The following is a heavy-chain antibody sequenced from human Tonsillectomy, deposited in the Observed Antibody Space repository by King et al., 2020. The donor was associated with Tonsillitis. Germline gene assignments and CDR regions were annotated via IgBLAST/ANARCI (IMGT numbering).Heavy chain of an antibody. V-gene: IGHV3-21*01. Sequence: QLVQSGGGLVKPGGSLRLSCAASGFTFSSYSMNWVRQAPGKGLEWVSSISSSSSYIYYADSVKGRFTISRDNAKNSLYLQMNSMRAEDTTVYYCARIARRNTGCYFDLRRRGTLVTVSS. CDR3: ARIARRNTGCYFDL. CDR2: ISSSSSYI. J-gene: IGHJ2*01. D-gene: IGHD1-14*01. CDR1: GFTFSSYS.